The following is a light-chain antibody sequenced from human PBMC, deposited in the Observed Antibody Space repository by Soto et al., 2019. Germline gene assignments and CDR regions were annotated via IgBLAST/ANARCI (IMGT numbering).Light chain of an antibody. CDR3: QQYGTSPKT. J-gene: IGKJ1*01. CDR1: QSGSSGN. CDR2: GTS. Sequence: EIVLTQSPGTLSLSPGQRATLSCRASQSGSSGNLAWYQQKPGQAPRLLISGTSNRATGIPDRFTGSRSGTEFTLALLRLEREDFAVYYCQQYGTSPKTFGQGTKVEIK. V-gene: IGKV3-20*01.